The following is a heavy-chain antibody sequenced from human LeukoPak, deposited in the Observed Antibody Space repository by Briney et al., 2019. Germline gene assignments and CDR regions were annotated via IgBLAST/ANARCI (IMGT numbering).Heavy chain of an antibody. Sequence: ASVKVSCKASGYSFSGYYMHWVRQAPGQGLEWMGWINPNSGGTNYALNFQGRVTMTRDTSTSTVYMELSSLRSEDTAVYYCAGIYDSSGYPDYWGQGTLVTVSS. CDR2: INPNSGGT. D-gene: IGHD3-22*01. CDR3: AGIYDSSGYPDY. J-gene: IGHJ4*02. CDR1: GYSFSGYY. V-gene: IGHV1-2*02.